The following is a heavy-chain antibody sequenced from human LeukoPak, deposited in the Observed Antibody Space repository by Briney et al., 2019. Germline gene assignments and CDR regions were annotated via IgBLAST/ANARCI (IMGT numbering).Heavy chain of an antibody. Sequence: ASVKVSCKASGYTFTGYYMHWVRQAPGQGLEWMGWINPNSGGTTYAQKFQGRVTMTRDTSIRTAYMELSRLRSDDPAVYYCARDVRGAIPNYYYYYYMDVWGKGTTVTVSS. CDR2: INPNSGGT. J-gene: IGHJ6*03. CDR3: ARDVRGAIPNYYYYYYMDV. V-gene: IGHV1-2*02. D-gene: IGHD2-2*02. CDR1: GYTFTGYY.